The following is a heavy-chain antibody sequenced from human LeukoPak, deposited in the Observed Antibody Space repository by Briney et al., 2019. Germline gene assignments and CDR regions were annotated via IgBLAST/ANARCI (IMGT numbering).Heavy chain of an antibody. CDR3: ARDKYEADSSGYYPLDY. CDR1: GYSVSSGYY. J-gene: IGHJ4*02. V-gene: IGHV4-38-2*02. D-gene: IGHD3-22*01. CDR2: IYHNGNT. Sequence: SETLSLTCAVSGYSVSSGYYWGWIRQPPRKGLEWIGSIYHNGNTYYNPSLKSRVTISVDTSKNEFSLKLSSVTAADTAVYYCARDKYEADSSGYYPLDYWGQGTLVTVSS.